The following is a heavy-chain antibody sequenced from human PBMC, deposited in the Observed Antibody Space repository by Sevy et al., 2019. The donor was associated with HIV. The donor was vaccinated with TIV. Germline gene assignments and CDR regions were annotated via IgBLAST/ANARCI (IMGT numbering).Heavy chain of an antibody. V-gene: IGHV3-15*04. J-gene: IGHJ4*02. CDR3: TTDGIAAACAFDY. Sequence: GGSLRRSCEASGFTFSYAWLSWVRQAPGKGLEWVGRIESKTDGGTTDYAAPVKGRFTISRHDSKNTLYLQMNSLKTEYTAVYYCTTDGIAAACAFDYWGQGTLLTVSS. CDR2: IESKTDGGTT. D-gene: IGHD6-13*01. CDR1: GFTFSYAW.